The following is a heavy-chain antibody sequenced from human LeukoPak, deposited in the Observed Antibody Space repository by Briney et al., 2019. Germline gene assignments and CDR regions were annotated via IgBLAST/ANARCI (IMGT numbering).Heavy chain of an antibody. CDR3: ASEYYDILTGLNWFDP. D-gene: IGHD3-9*01. CDR1: GFTFSSYW. Sequence: GGSLRLSCAASGFTFSSYWMHWVRQAPGKGLVWVSRINSDGSSTSYADSVKGRFTISRDNAKNTLYLQMNSLRAEDTAVYYCASEYYDILTGLNWFDPWGQGTLVTVSS. V-gene: IGHV3-74*01. J-gene: IGHJ5*02. CDR2: INSDGSST.